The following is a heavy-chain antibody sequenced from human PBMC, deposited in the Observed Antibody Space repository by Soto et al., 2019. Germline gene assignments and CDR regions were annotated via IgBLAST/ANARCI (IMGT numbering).Heavy chain of an antibody. D-gene: IGHD2-21*02. CDR2: IYYSGST. CDR3: ACGDYEWYFDL. CDR1: GGSISSYY. Sequence: PSETLSLTCTVSGGSISSYYWSWIRQPPGKGLEWIGYIYYSGSTSYNPSLKSRVTISVDTSKNQFSLKLSSVTAADTAVYYCACGDYEWYFDLWGRGTLVTVSS. J-gene: IGHJ2*01. V-gene: IGHV4-59*01.